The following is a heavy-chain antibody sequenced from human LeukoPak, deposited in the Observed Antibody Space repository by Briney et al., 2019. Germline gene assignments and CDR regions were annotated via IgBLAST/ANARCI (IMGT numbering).Heavy chain of an antibody. CDR3: ARAGRKRAYFDY. CDR1: GFTFSSYE. D-gene: IGHD2-15*01. J-gene: IGHJ4*02. CDR2: INHSGST. Sequence: GSLRLSCAASGFTFSSYEMNWIRQPPGKGLEWIGEINHSGSTNYNPSLKSRVTISVDTSKNQFSLKLSSVTAADTAVYYCARAGRKRAYFDYWGQGTLVTVSS. V-gene: IGHV4-34*01.